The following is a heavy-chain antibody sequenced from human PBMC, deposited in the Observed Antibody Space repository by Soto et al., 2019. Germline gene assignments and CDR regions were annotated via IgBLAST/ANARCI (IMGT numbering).Heavy chain of an antibody. D-gene: IGHD5-12*01. CDR3: ARASSGYGFDAFDM. V-gene: IGHV1-8*02. Sequence: ASVKVSCKASGYTFTGYYMHWARQATGQGLEWMGWMNPNSGNTGYAQKFQGRVTLTRNTSISTAYMEVSSLRSEDTAVYYCARASSGYGFDAFDMWGQGTMVTVSS. J-gene: IGHJ3*02. CDR1: GYTFTGYY. CDR2: MNPNSGNT.